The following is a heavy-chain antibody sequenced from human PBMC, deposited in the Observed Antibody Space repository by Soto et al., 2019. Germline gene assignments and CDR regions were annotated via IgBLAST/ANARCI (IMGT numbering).Heavy chain of an antibody. J-gene: IGHJ4*02. CDR2: ISYDGSNK. V-gene: IGHV3-30*18. D-gene: IGHD3-10*01. CDR3: AKDRMGAGVRGYFDY. Sequence: QVQLVESGGGGVQPGRSLRLSCAGSGFTFSAYGMDWVRQAPGKGLEWVAVISYDGSNKYYADSVKGRFTISRDNSKNTLYLQMNSVGAEDTAVYYCAKDRMGAGVRGYFDYWGQGTLVTVSS. CDR1: GFTFSAYG.